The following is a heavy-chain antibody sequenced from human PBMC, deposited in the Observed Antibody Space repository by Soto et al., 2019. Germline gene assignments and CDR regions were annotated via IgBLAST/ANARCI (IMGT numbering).Heavy chain of an antibody. CDR1: GGSISSSSYY. V-gene: IGHV4-39*01. CDR3: ARHQEWGKYNWFDP. Sequence: SETLSLTCTVSGGSISSSSYYWGWIRQPPGKGLEWIGSIYYSGSTYYNPSLKSRVTISVDTSKNQFSLKLSSVTAADTAVYYCARHQEWGKYNWFDPWGQGTLVTVSS. J-gene: IGHJ5*02. D-gene: IGHD1-26*01. CDR2: IYYSGST.